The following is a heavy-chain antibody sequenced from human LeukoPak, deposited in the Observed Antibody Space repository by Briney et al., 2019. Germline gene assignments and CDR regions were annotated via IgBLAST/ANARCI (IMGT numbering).Heavy chain of an antibody. V-gene: IGHV3-21*01. Sequence: PGGSLRLSCAASGFTFSSYSMNWVRQAPGKGLEWVSSISSSSSYIYYADSVKGRFTISRDNAKNSLYLQMNSLRAEDTAVYYCARDRTYTAGNDAFDIWGQGTMVTVSA. CDR2: ISSSSSYI. J-gene: IGHJ3*02. CDR1: GFTFSSYS. D-gene: IGHD3-16*01. CDR3: ARDRTYTAGNDAFDI.